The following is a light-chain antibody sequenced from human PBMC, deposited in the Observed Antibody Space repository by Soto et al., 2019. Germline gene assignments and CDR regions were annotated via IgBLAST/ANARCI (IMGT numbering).Light chain of an antibody. CDR3: AAWDVRLVV. CDR2: SDN. CDR1: RSNIGTNT. Sequence: QSVLTQPPSASGTPGQRVTISCSGSRSNIGTNTVTWYQQLPGTAPKLLIYSDNQRPSGVPDRFSVSKSGTSASLAISGLQSNDEADYYCAAWDVRLVVFGGGTQLTVL. V-gene: IGLV1-44*01. J-gene: IGLJ2*01.